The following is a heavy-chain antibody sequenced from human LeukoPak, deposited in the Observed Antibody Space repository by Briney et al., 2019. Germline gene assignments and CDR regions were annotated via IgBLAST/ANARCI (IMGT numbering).Heavy chain of an antibody. CDR1: GFTFSSYA. CDR2: ISYDGSNK. CDR3: ARVWSDGYNSPFDY. J-gene: IGHJ4*02. Sequence: TGGSLRLSCATSGFTFSSYAMHWVRQAPGKGLEWVAVISYDGSNKYYADSVKGRFAISRDNSKNTLYLQMNSLRAEDTAVYYCARVWSDGYNSPFDYWGQGTLVTVSS. V-gene: IGHV3-30*09. D-gene: IGHD5-12*01.